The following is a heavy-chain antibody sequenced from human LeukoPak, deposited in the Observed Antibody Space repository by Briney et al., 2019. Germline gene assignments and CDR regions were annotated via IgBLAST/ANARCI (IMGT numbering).Heavy chain of an antibody. CDR2: IIPILGIA. Sequence: GSSAKVSCKASGGTFSSYAISWVRQAPGQGLEWMGRIIPILGIANYAQKFQGRVTITADKSTSTAYMELSSLRSEDTAVYYCARESFGSGSSEYYFDYWGQGTLVTVSS. V-gene: IGHV1-69*04. J-gene: IGHJ4*02. D-gene: IGHD3-10*01. CDR1: GGTFSSYA. CDR3: ARESFGSGSSEYYFDY.